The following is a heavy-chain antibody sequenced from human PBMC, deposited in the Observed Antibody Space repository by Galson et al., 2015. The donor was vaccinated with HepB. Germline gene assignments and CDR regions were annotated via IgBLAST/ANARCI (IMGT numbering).Heavy chain of an antibody. Sequence: SLRLSCAASGFTFSSYAMSWVRQAPGKGLEWVSAISGSGGSTYYADSVKGRFTISRDNSKNTLYLQMNSLRAEDTAVYYCAKDTLAYCGGDCSPLAFDYWGQGTLVTVSS. V-gene: IGHV3-23*01. CDR3: AKDTLAYCGGDCSPLAFDY. D-gene: IGHD2-21*02. CDR1: GFTFSSYA. CDR2: ISGSGGST. J-gene: IGHJ4*02.